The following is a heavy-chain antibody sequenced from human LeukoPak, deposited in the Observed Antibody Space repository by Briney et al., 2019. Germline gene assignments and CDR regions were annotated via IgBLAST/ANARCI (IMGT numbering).Heavy chain of an antibody. Sequence: ASVKVSCKVSGYTLTELSMHWVRQAPGKGLEWMGCVDPEDGEIIYAQKFQGRVTMTEDTSTDTAYMELSSLRSEDTAVYYCAIDVGELLTYWGQGTLVTVSS. CDR2: VDPEDGEI. CDR3: AIDVGELLTY. J-gene: IGHJ4*02. CDR1: GYTLTELS. V-gene: IGHV1-24*01. D-gene: IGHD1-26*01.